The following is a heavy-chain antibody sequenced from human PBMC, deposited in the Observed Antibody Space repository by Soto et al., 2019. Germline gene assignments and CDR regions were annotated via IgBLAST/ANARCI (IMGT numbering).Heavy chain of an antibody. J-gene: IGHJ4*02. D-gene: IGHD3-22*01. CDR3: ATRSKSGFYPYYFDY. Sequence: GESLKISCKGFGYSFITYWIGWVRQMPGKGLEWMGIIYPGDSDTRYSPSFQGQVTISADKSITTAYLQWSSLKASDTAMYYCATRSKSGFYPYYFDYWAQGTLVTVSS. V-gene: IGHV5-51*01. CDR2: IYPGDSDT. CDR1: GYSFITYW.